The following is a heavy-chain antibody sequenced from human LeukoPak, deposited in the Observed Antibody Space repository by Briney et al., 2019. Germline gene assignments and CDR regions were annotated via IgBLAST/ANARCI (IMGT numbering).Heavy chain of an antibody. CDR3: ASRSGYSYGSAYYGMDV. CDR2: IYHRGST. J-gene: IGHJ6*02. D-gene: IGHD5-18*01. V-gene: IGHV4-30-2*01. CDR1: SGSISSGGYS. Sequence: SQTLSLTCAVSSGSISSGGYSWSWVRQPPGKGLEWIGYIYHRGSTYYKPSLKSRVTISVDRSKTQFSLKLSSVTAADTAVYYCASRSGYSYGSAYYGMDVWGQGTTVTVSS.